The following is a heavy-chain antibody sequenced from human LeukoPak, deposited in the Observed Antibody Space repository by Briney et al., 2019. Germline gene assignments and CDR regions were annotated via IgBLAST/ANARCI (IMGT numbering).Heavy chain of an antibody. V-gene: IGHV3-7*01. CDR2: IKQDGSEK. CDR1: GFTFSSYW. Sequence: GGSLRLSCAASGFTFSSYWMSWVRQAPGKGLEWVANIKQDGSEKYYVDSVKGRFTISRDNAKNSLYLQMNSLSAEDTAVYYCARGVLFDYFDYWGQGTLVTVSS. D-gene: IGHD4/OR15-4a*01. CDR3: ARGVLFDYFDY. J-gene: IGHJ4*02.